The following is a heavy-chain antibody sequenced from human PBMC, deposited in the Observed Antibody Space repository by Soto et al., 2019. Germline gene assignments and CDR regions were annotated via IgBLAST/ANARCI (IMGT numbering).Heavy chain of an antibody. D-gene: IGHD3-22*01. Sequence: SLRLSCAASGLTVSDNYMSWIRQAPGKGLEWVSYISSSGSIIYYADSVKGRFTISRDNAKNSLYLQMNSLRAEETAVYYCARDLGYYESDGYFDYWGQGALVTVSS. J-gene: IGHJ4*02. V-gene: IGHV3-11*01. CDR3: ARDLGYYESDGYFDY. CDR1: GLTVSDNY. CDR2: ISSSGSII.